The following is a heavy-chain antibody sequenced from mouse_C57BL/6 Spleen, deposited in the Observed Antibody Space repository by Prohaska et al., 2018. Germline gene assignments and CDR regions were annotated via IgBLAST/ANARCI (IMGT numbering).Heavy chain of an antibody. CDR2: ITHCGES. Sequence: QMQLQESGPGLVKPSQSLFLTCSITGFPITSGYYWIWFRQSPWKPLEWKGYITHCGESFYNPSLQSPISITRETSKNQFFLQLNSVTTEDTAMYYCAGDSDGYWYFDVWGTGTTVTVSS. V-gene: IGHV12-3*01. J-gene: IGHJ1*03. CDR3: AGDSDGYWYFDV. D-gene: IGHD2-3*01. CDR1: GFPITSGYY.